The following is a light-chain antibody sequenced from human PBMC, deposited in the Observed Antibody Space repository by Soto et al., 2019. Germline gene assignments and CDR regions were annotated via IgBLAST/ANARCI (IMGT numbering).Light chain of an antibody. J-gene: IGKJ3*01. CDR1: QSVKGN. Sequence: EIVLTQSPATLSVSPGERATLSCRASQSVKGNLAWYQQKPGQAPRLLIYAASSRATGIPARFSGGGSGTEFTLSISSLQSEDFAVYYCQQYNNWRPVTFGPGTKVDIK. CDR2: AAS. CDR3: QQYNNWRPVT. V-gene: IGKV3-15*01.